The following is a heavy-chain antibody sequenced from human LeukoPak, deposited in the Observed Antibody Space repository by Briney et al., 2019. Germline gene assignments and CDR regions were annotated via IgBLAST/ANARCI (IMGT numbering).Heavy chain of an antibody. CDR3: ARDRRVYYYDSSGHTRNMDV. D-gene: IGHD3-22*01. V-gene: IGHV1-18*01. Sequence: ASVKVSCKASGYIFSHYGITWVRQAPGQGLEWMGWISAYNNHTIYAQKVQGRVTMTTDTSTNTAYMELRSLTSDDTAVYYCARDRRVYYYDSSGHTRNMDVWGKGTTVTVSS. CDR1: GYIFSHYG. J-gene: IGHJ6*03. CDR2: ISAYNNHT.